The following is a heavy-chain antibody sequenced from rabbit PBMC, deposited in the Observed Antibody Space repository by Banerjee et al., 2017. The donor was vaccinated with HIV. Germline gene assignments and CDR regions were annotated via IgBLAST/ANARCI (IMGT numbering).Heavy chain of an antibody. CDR3: ARAASGYYREFNL. CDR1: GFDFSSNA. CDR2: IYDDSSGST. D-gene: IGHD1-1*01. V-gene: IGHV1S47*01. Sequence: EESGGGLVQPEGSLTLTCKASGFDFSSNAMCWVRQAPGKGLELIACIYDDSSGSTYFASWAKGRFTITRSTSLNTVTLQLNSLTAADTATYFCARAASGYYREFNLWGPGTLVTV. J-gene: IGHJ4*01.